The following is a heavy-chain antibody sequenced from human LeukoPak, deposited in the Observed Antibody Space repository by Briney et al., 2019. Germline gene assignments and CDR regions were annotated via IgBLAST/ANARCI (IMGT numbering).Heavy chain of an antibody. CDR1: GXTLRNYW. CDR2: INSDGSIT. D-gene: IGHD6-13*01. V-gene: IGHV3-74*01. CDR3: ARGSWYGDY. J-gene: IGHJ4*02. Sequence: PGGSLRLSCAASGXTLRNYWMHWVRQAPGQGLVWVSHINSDGSITTYADSVKGRFTISRDNAKNTLYLQMNSLRADDTAVYYCARGSWYGDYWGQGTLVTVSS.